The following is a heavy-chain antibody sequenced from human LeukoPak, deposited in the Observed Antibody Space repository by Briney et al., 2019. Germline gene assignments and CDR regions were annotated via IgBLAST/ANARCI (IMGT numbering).Heavy chain of an antibody. J-gene: IGHJ4*02. CDR2: IYYSGST. Sequence: PSETLSLTCTVSGDSISGFYWSWIRQPPGKGLEWIGYIYYSGSTNYNPSLKSRVTISVDTSKNQFSLKLSSVTAADTAVYYCARDIRIAARPPVDYWGQGTLVTVPS. V-gene: IGHV4-59*12. CDR1: GDSISGFY. D-gene: IGHD6-6*01. CDR3: ARDIRIAARPPVDY.